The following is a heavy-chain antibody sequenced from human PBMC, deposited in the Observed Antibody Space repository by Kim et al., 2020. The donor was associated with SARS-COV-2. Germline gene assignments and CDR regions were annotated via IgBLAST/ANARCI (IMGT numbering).Heavy chain of an antibody. D-gene: IGHD2-2*01. CDR2: ISWNSGSI. J-gene: IGHJ3*02. Sequence: GGSLRLSCAASGFTFGDYAMHWVRQAPGKGLEWVSGISWNSGSIGYADSVKGRFTISRDNAKNSLYLQMNSLRAEDTALYYCAKDYCSSTSCSDYAFDIWGQGTMVTVSS. CDR1: GFTFGDYA. CDR3: AKDYCSSTSCSDYAFDI. V-gene: IGHV3-9*01.